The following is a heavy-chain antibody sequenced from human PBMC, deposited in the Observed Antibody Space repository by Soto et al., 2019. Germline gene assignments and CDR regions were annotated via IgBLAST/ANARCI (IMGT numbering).Heavy chain of an antibody. J-gene: IGHJ3*01. CDR3: VRKKNYCSGGTCYNDSFDF. Sequence: QITLKESGPTLVKPTQTLTLTCTFSGFSLSTSGVGVGWIRQPPGKALEWLALIYWDDAERYRASLKSRLTITKDTSKNQGVLTMTNMDPVDTGTYYCVRKKNYCSGGTCYNDSFDFWGQGTMVTVSS. D-gene: IGHD2-15*01. CDR1: GFSLSTSGVG. V-gene: IGHV2-5*04. CDR2: IYWDDAE.